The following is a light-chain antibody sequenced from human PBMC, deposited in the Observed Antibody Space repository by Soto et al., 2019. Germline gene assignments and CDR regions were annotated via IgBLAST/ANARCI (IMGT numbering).Light chain of an antibody. Sequence: EIVMTQSPATLSVSPGERATLSCRASQSVRSNYLAWYQQKPGQAPRLLTYDASTRATGIPARFSGSGSGTEFTLTISSLQSEDLAVYFCQQYSDWPLTFGPGTKVDI. J-gene: IGKJ3*01. CDR2: DAS. CDR1: QSVRSN. V-gene: IGKV3-15*01. CDR3: QQYSDWPLT.